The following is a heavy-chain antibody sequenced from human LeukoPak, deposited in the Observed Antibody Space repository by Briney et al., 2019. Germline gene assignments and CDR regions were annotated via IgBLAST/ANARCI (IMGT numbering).Heavy chain of an antibody. J-gene: IGHJ4*02. V-gene: IGHV1-69*04. D-gene: IGHD3-22*01. CDR3: AVLGYYDSSGYYYPDY. CDR2: IIPILGIA. Sequence: SVKVSCKASGGTFSSYAISWVRQAPGQGLEWMGRIIPILGIANYAQKFQGRVTITADKSTSTAYTELSSLRSEDTAVYYCAVLGYYDSSGYYYPDYWGQGTLVTVSS. CDR1: GGTFSSYA.